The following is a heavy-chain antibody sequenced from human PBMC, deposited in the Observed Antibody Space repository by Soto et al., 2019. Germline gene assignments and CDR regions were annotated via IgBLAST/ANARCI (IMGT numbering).Heavy chain of an antibody. CDR2: ISSSSSYI. Sequence: GGSLRLSCAASGFTFSSYSMNWVRQAPGKGLEWVSSISSSSSYIYYADSVKGRFTISRDNAKNSLYLQMNSLRAEDTAVYYCARLGYCSSTSCSYYFDYWGQGTLVTVSS. D-gene: IGHD2-2*01. V-gene: IGHV3-21*01. CDR1: GFTFSSYS. CDR3: ARLGYCSSTSCSYYFDY. J-gene: IGHJ4*02.